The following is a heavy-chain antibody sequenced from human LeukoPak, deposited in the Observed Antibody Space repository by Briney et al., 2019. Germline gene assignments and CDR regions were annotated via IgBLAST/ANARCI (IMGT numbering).Heavy chain of an antibody. D-gene: IGHD2-15*01. CDR1: VGTFSSYA. Sequence: ASVKVSCKASVGTFSSYAISWVRQAPGQGLEWMGGIIPIFGTANYAQKFQGRVTITADESTSTAYMELSSLRSEDTAVYYCRYCSGGSCPLDYWGQGTLVTVSS. J-gene: IGHJ4*02. V-gene: IGHV1-69*13. CDR2: IIPIFGTA. CDR3: RYCSGGSCPLDY.